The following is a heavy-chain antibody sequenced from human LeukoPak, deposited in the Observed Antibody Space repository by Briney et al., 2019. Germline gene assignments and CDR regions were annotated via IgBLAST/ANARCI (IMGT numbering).Heavy chain of an antibody. D-gene: IGHD2-15*01. J-gene: IGHJ5*02. V-gene: IGHV1-2*02. CDR2: INPNSGGT. CDR1: GYTFTGYY. Sequence: GASVKVSCKASGYTFTGYYMHWVRQAPGQGLEWMGWINPNSGGTNYAQRFQGRVTMTRDTSISTAYMELSRLRSDDTAVYYCARDGVVVVAATHGFDPWGQGTLVTVSS. CDR3: ARDGVVVVAATHGFDP.